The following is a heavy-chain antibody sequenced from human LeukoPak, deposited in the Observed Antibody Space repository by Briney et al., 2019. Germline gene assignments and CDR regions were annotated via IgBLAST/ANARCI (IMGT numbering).Heavy chain of an antibody. V-gene: IGHV5-51*01. J-gene: IGHJ4*02. Sequence: GESLKISCKGSGYSFTSYWIGWVRQMPGRGLEWMGIIYPGDSDTRYSPSFQGQVTISADKSISAAYLQWSSLRASDTAMYYCARRWLSSEYFDFWGQGTLVTVSS. CDR1: GYSFTSYW. CDR3: ARRWLSSEYFDF. D-gene: IGHD6-19*01. CDR2: IYPGDSDT.